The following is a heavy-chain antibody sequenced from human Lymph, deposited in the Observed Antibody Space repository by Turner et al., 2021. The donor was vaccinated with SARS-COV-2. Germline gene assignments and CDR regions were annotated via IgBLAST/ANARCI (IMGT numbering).Heavy chain of an antibody. CDR2: ISYDGSNK. CDR3: AKTRSGSYRGSFGY. V-gene: IGHV3-30*18. Sequence: HVLLVESGGGVVEPGLSLSPSCPASGFTFSSYGMHWVRQAPGKGLEWVAVISYDGSNKYYADSVEGRFTISRDNSKNTLYLQMNSLRAEDTAVYYCAKTRSGSYRGSFGYWGQGTLVTVSS. D-gene: IGHD1-26*01. J-gene: IGHJ4*02. CDR1: GFTFSSYG.